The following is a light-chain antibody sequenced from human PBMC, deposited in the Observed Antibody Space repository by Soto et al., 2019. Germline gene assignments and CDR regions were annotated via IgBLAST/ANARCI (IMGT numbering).Light chain of an antibody. J-gene: IGLJ3*02. Sequence: QSVLTQPASVCGSTRQSITISCTGTSSDIGNYDLVSWYQQHPGQAPKDMIYEVTKRPSGVSNRFSGSKSGSTASLTISGLQAEDEADYYCCSHARGTSWVFGGGTKLTVL. V-gene: IGLV2-23*02. CDR3: CSHARGTSWV. CDR2: EVT. CDR1: SSDIGNYDL.